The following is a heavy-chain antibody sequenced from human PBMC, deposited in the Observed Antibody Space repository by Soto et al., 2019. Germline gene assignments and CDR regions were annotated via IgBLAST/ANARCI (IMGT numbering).Heavy chain of an antibody. D-gene: IGHD2-2*01. J-gene: IGHJ5*02. CDR2: IRSKAYGGTT. CDR3: TVKGGYCSSTSCPYNWFDP. CDR1: GFTFGDYA. V-gene: IGHV3-49*04. Sequence: SLRLSCTASGFTFGDYAMSWVRQAPGKGLEWVGFIRSKAYGGTTEYAASVKGRFTISRDDSKSIAYLQMNSLKTEDTAVYYCTVKGGYCSSTSCPYNWFDPWGQGTLVTVSS.